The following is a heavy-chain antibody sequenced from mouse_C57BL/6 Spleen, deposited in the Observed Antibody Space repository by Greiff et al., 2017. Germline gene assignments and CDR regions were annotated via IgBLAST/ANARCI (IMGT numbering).Heavy chain of an antibody. CDR1: GYTFTSYD. D-gene: IGHD2-3*01. V-gene: IGHV1-85*01. CDR2: IYPRDGST. J-gene: IGHJ4*01. CDR3: ASGDGYYVNYAMDY. Sequence: VQLQQSGPELVKPGASVKLSCKASGYTFTSYDINWVKQRPGQGLEWIGWIYPRDGSTKYNEKFKGKATLTVDTSSSTAYMELHSLPSEDSAVYFCASGDGYYVNYAMDYWGQGTSVTVSS.